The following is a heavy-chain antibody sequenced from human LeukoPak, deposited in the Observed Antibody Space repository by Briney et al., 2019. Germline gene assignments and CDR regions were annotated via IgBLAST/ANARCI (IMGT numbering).Heavy chain of an antibody. V-gene: IGHV4-59*01. Sequence: SETLSLTCTVSGGSISNYYWSWIRQPPGKGLEWMGYIYYNGSTNYNPSLKSRVTISVDTSKNQFSLRLSSVTAADTAVYYCARGPLYYYENSGYPTNWGQGTLVTVSS. CDR1: GGSISNYY. CDR3: ARGPLYYYENSGYPTN. CDR2: IYYNGST. D-gene: IGHD3-22*01. J-gene: IGHJ4*02.